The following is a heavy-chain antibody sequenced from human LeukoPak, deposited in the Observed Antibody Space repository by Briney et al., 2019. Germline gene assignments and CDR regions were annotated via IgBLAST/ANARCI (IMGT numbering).Heavy chain of an antibody. Sequence: GGSLRLSCAASGFTVSSNYMSWVRQAPGKGLEWVSVIYSGGSTYYADSVKGRFTISRDNSKNTLYLQMNSLRAEDTAVYYCAREPRTTVTTQTIHWFDPWGQGTLVTVSS. CDR2: IYSGGST. D-gene: IGHD4-17*01. CDR3: AREPRTTVTTQTIHWFDP. J-gene: IGHJ5*02. V-gene: IGHV3-66*01. CDR1: GFTVSSNY.